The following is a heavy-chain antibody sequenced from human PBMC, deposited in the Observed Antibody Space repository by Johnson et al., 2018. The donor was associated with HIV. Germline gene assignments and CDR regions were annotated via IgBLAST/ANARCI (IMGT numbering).Heavy chain of an antibody. Sequence: GLVQPGGSLRLSCAASGFTVRSNYMSWVRQAPGKGLEWVSVISSGGRTYYADSVKGRFTISRDNSKNTLYLQMNSLRAEDTAVYFCARDPCTGASCLPGAFDIWGQGTMVTVSS. CDR3: ARDPCTGASCLPGAFDI. V-gene: IGHV3-66*01. CDR1: GFTVRSNY. D-gene: IGHD2-15*01. CDR2: ISSGGRT. J-gene: IGHJ3*02.